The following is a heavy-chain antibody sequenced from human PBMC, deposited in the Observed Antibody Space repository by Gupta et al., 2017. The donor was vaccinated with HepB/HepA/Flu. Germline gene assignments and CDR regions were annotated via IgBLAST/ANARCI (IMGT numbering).Heavy chain of an antibody. D-gene: IGHD1-26*01. J-gene: IGHJ4*02. V-gene: IGHV1-69*04. CDR3: ARDHRFYSGSNKPFDY. CDR1: GGTFSSYA. Sequence: QVQLVQSGAEVKKPGSSVKVSCKASGGTFSSYAISWVRQAPGQGLEWMGRIIPILGIANYAQKFQGRVTITADKSTSTAYMELSSLRSEDTAVYYCARDHRFYSGSNKPFDYWGQGTLVTVSS. CDR2: IIPILGIA.